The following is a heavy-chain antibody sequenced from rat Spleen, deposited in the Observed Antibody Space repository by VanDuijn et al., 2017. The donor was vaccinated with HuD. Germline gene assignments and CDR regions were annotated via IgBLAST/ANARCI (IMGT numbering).Heavy chain of an antibody. D-gene: IGHD1-5*01. CDR2: ITNTGGST. CDR1: GFTFNNYW. Sequence: EVQLVESGGGLVQPGRSLKLSCVASGFTFNNYWMTWIRQAPGKGLEWVASITNTGGSTYYPDSVKGRFTISRDNAKSTLYLQMNSLRSEDTATYYCTRDEGEGTTDYVMDAWGQGASVTVSS. J-gene: IGHJ4*01. CDR3: TRDEGEGTTDYVMDA. V-gene: IGHV5-31*01.